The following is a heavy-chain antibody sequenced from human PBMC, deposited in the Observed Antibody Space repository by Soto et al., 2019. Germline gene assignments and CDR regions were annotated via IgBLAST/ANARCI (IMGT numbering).Heavy chain of an antibody. Sequence: GASVKVSCKASGYTFTGYYIHWVRQAPGQGLEWMGIINPGGGSTSYAQKFQGRVTMTRDTSTTTVYMELSSLRSEDTAVYYCATQKVVGGSNGVDYWGQGTLVTVSS. V-gene: IGHV1-46*01. CDR3: ATQKVVGGSNGVDY. D-gene: IGHD2-15*01. CDR1: GYTFTGYY. CDR2: INPGGGST. J-gene: IGHJ4*02.